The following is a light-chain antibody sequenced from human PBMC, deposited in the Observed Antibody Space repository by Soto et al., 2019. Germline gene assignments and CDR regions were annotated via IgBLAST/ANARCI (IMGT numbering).Light chain of an antibody. J-gene: IGKJ5*01. Sequence: DIQMTQSPSTLSGSVGDRVTITCRASQTSSSWLAWYQQKPGKAPKLLIYKASTLKSGVPSRFSGSGSGTDFTLTISSLQSEDFAIYYCQQYNNWPITFGQGTRLEIK. V-gene: IGKV1-5*03. CDR1: QTSSSW. CDR3: QQYNNWPIT. CDR2: KAS.